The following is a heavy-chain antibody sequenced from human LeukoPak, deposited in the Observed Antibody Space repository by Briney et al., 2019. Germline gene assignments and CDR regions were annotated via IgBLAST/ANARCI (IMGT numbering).Heavy chain of an antibody. CDR3: ARPLRPSHRNDFWSGYYSGDAFDI. Sequence: PGGSLRLSCAASGFTFSSYAMHWVRQAPGKGLEWVAVISYDGSNKYYADSVKGRFTISRDNSKNTLYLQMNSLRAEDTAVYYCARPLRPSHRNDFWSGYYSGDAFDIWGQGTMVTVSS. J-gene: IGHJ3*02. CDR1: GFTFSSYA. V-gene: IGHV3-30-3*01. D-gene: IGHD3-3*01. CDR2: ISYDGSNK.